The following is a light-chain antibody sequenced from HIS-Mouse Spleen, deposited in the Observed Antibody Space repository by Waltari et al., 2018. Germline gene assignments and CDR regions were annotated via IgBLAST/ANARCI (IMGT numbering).Light chain of an antibody. V-gene: IGLV3-1*01. CDR2: QDS. CDR3: QAWDSSTYV. Sequence: SYELTQPPSVSVSPGQTASITCSGDKLGDKYACWYQQKPGQSPVLVIYQDSKRPSGIPRRFSGSNSGNTATLTFSGTQAMDEADYYCQAWDSSTYVFGTGTKVTVL. CDR1: KLGDKY. J-gene: IGLJ1*01.